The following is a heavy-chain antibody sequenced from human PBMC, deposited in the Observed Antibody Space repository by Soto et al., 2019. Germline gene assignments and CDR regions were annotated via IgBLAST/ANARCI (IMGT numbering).Heavy chain of an antibody. Sequence: QVQLVESGGGVVQPGRSLRLSCAASGFTFSSYGMHWVRQAPGKGLEWVAVIWYDGSNKYYADSMKGRFTISRDNSKNTLYLQMNSLRAEDTAVYYCARDAIYSSSWFDYWGQGTLVTVSS. J-gene: IGHJ4*02. CDR3: ARDAIYSSSWFDY. CDR1: GFTFSSYG. CDR2: IWYDGSNK. D-gene: IGHD6-13*01. V-gene: IGHV3-33*01.